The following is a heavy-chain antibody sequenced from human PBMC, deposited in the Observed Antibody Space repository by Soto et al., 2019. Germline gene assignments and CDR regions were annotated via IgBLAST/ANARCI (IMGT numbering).Heavy chain of an antibody. CDR2: ISSSSSYI. J-gene: IGHJ2*01. V-gene: IGHV3-21*01. CDR3: ARDRRKEKDDYGDYRRGGSKWYFDL. D-gene: IGHD4-17*01. CDR1: GFTFSSYS. Sequence: EVQLVESGGGLVKPGGSLRLSCAASGFTFSSYSMNWVRQAPGKGLEWVSSISSSSSYIYYSDSVKGRFTISRDNAKNSLYLQMNSLRAEDTAVYYCARDRRKEKDDYGDYRRGGSKWYFDLWGRGTLVTVSS.